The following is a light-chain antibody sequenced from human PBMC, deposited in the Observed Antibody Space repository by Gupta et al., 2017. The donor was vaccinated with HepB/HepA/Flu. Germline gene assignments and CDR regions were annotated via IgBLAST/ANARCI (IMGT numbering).Light chain of an antibody. J-gene: IGLJ2*01. CDR1: SSDVGNYNL. CDR3: CAYGGRSTGAVV. CDR2: DVN. Sequence: SALTQPASVSGSPGPAITISCTGTSSDVGNYNLVSWYHHHPGKAPNLIIYDVNKRPSGVANRVSGSKSGNTAAITISGLQAEEEADYYCCAYGGRSTGAVVLGGGTKLNVL. V-gene: IGLV2-23*02.